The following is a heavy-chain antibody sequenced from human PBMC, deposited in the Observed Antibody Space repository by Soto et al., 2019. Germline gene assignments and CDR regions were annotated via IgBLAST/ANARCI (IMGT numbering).Heavy chain of an antibody. CDR1: GFTVSNNY. D-gene: IGHD4-17*01. V-gene: IGHV3-53*04. CDR3: ARLEHDYGDSLAY. Sequence: EVQLVESGGGLVQPGGSLRLSCAASGFTVSNNYMSWVRQAPGKGLEWVSVIYSGGATYYADSVKGRFTISRHNSKNTLYLQMHSLRAEDTAVYYCARLEHDYGDSLAYWGQGTLVTVSS. CDR2: IYSGGAT. J-gene: IGHJ4*02.